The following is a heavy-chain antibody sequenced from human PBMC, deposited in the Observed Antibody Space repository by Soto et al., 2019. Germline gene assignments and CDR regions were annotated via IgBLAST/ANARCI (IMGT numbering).Heavy chain of an antibody. V-gene: IGHV3-21*01. CDR1: GFTFSSYS. J-gene: IGHJ4*02. Sequence: GGSLRLSCAASGFTFSSYSMNWVRQAPGKGLEWVSSISSSSSYIYYADSVKGRFTISGDNAKNSLYLQMNGLRAEDTAVYYCARSGEVVPLDYWGQGTLVTVSS. D-gene: IGHD3-22*01. CDR3: ARSGEVVPLDY. CDR2: ISSSSSYI.